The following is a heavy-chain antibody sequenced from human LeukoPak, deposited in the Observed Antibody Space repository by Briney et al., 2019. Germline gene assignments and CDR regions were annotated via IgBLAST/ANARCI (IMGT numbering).Heavy chain of an antibody. D-gene: IGHD6-13*01. CDR3: TTDIAAAGTEPY. CDR1: GFTFNSYS. CDR2: ISGSGAGT. J-gene: IGHJ4*02. Sequence: GGSLRLSCAASGFTFNSYSMSWVRQAPGKGLEWVSAISGSGAGTYYADSVKGRFTISRDNSKSTLYLQMNSLKTEDTAVYYCTTDIAAAGTEPYWGQGTLVTVSS. V-gene: IGHV3-23*01.